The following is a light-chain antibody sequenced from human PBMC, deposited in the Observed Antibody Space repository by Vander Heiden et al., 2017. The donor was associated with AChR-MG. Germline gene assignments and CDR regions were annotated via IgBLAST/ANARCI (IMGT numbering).Light chain of an antibody. V-gene: IGLV3-1*01. CDR2: QND. Sequence: SYELPQPPPVSLSPGQTARITCSGDRLGNKYASWYQQKPGQSPVLVIHQNDKRPSGIPERFSGSSSGNTATLTISGTQSLDEADYFCQAWDSRSNWVFGGGTKLTVL. J-gene: IGLJ3*02. CDR1: RLGNKY. CDR3: QAWDSRSNWV.